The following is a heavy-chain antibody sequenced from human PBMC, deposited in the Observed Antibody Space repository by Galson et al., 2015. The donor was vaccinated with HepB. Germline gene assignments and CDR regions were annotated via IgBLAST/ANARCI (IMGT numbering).Heavy chain of an antibody. CDR3: ARVYYYGSGSYYYYYYGMDV. J-gene: IGHJ6*02. CDR1: GFTFSSYW. CDR2: INSDGSST. D-gene: IGHD3-10*01. V-gene: IGHV3-74*01. Sequence: SLRLSCAASGFTFSSYWMHWVRQAPGKGLVWVSRINSDGSSTSYADSVKGRFTISRDNAKNTLYLQMNSLRAEDTAVYYCARVYYYGSGSYYYYYYGMDVWGQGTTVTVSS.